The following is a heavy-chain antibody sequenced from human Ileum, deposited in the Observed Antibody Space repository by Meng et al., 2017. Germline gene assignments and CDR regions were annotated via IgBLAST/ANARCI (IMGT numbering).Heavy chain of an antibody. CDR3: TGHIDY. CDR1: GFTFTNAW. J-gene: IGHJ4*02. Sequence: EVERVGLGGGLVKPGGSLSLSCEGTGFTFTNAWMTWVRQVPGKRLEWVGRIKSKPDGETTDYAAPVKGRFIISRDDSKNPVYLQMNSLKTEDTAVYYCTGHIDYWGQGTLVTVSS. CDR2: IKSKPDGETT. V-gene: IGHV3-15*01.